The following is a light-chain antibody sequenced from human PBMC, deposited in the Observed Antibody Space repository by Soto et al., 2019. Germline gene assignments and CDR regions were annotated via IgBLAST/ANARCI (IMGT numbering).Light chain of an antibody. CDR1: QSVSSSY. V-gene: IGKV3-20*01. CDR2: DAS. J-gene: IGKJ1*01. Sequence: EIELAQSPGTLSLPPGERATLSCRASQSVSSSYLAWYQQKPGQAPRLLIYDASTRATGIPARFSGSGSGTEFTLTISSLQSEDFAVYYCQQYGSSGTFGQGTKVDIK. CDR3: QQYGSSGT.